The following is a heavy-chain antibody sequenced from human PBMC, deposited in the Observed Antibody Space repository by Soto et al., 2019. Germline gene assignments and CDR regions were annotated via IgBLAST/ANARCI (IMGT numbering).Heavy chain of an antibody. Sequence: PGGSLRLSCAASGFTFSSYAMSWVRQAPGKGLEWVSAISGSGGSTYYAVSVKGRFTISRDNSKNTLYLQMNSLRAEDTAVYCCAKTSVTTPAWYYYYMDVWGKGTTVTVSS. CDR2: ISGSGGST. J-gene: IGHJ6*03. CDR3: AKTSVTTPAWYYYYMDV. V-gene: IGHV3-23*01. CDR1: GFTFSSYA. D-gene: IGHD4-17*01.